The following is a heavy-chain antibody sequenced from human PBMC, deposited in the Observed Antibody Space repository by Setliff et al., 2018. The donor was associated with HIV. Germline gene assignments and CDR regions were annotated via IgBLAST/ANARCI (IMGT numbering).Heavy chain of an antibody. V-gene: IGHV1-69*05. D-gene: IGHD3-10*01. CDR3: ARGSEISFYYGSGNYYLGAY. CDR1: GGTFSTYA. Sequence: SVKVSCKASGGTFSTYAVSWVRQAPGHGLEWMGGIIPIFGTPNYAQKFQGRATITTDESTTTAYMELNNLRSDDTAVYYCARGSEISFYYGSGNYYLGAYWGQGTLVTVSS. J-gene: IGHJ4*02. CDR2: IIPIFGTP.